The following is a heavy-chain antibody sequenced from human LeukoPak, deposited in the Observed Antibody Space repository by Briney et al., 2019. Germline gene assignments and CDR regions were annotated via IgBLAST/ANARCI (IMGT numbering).Heavy chain of an antibody. CDR2: IHHSGTT. D-gene: IGHD6-19*01. V-gene: IGHV4-59*08. J-gene: IGHJ5*02. CDR1: GGSVRSYY. CDR3: ARQSEVAGTQWFDP. Sequence: SETLSLTCTVSGGSVRSYYWTWIRQPPGKGLEWIAYIHHSGTTNYNPSLNSRVTISLDTSKNQFSPRLTSVTATDTAVYYCARQSEVAGTQWFDPWGQGTLVTVSS.